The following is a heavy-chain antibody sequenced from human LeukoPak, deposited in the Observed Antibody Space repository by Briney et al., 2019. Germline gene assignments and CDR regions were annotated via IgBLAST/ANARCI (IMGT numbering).Heavy chain of an antibody. V-gene: IGHV4-59*01. CDR3: ARTRDYYGMDV. J-gene: IGHJ6*02. CDR2: IHYSGRT. CDR1: GGSISNYY. Sequence: SETLSLTCTVSGGSISNYYWSWIRHPPGKGLEWIGYIHYSGRTNYIPSLKSRVTISVDTSKSQSSLKLSSVTAADTAVYYCARTRDYYGMDVWGQGTTVTVSS.